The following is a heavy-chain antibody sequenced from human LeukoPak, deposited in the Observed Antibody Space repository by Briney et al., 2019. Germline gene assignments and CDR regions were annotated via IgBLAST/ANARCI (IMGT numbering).Heavy chain of an antibody. J-gene: IGHJ3*02. CDR1: GFTFSSYA. D-gene: IGHD3-10*01. CDR2: ISGSGGST. CDR3: AKDRGGSGSAFDI. Sequence: GGSLRLSCAASGFTFSSYAMSWVRQAPGKGLEWVSAISGSGGSTYYAGSVKGRFTISRDNSKNTLYLQMNSLRAEDTAVYYCAKDRGGSGSAFDIWGQGTMVTVSS. V-gene: IGHV3-23*01.